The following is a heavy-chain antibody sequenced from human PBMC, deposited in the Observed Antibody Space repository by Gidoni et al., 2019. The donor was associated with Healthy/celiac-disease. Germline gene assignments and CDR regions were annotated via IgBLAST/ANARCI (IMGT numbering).Heavy chain of an antibody. CDR2: ISAYNGNT. Sequence: QVQLVQSGAEVKKPGASVKVPCKASGYTFTSYGISWVRQAPGQGLEWMGWISAYNGNTNYAQKLKGRVTMTTDTSTSTAYMELRSLRSDDTAVYYCARDLGGAQFRVLYYYGMDVWGQGTTVTVSS. V-gene: IGHV1-18*01. D-gene: IGHD3-16*01. CDR3: ARDLGGAQFRVLYYYGMDV. J-gene: IGHJ6*02. CDR1: GYTFTSYG.